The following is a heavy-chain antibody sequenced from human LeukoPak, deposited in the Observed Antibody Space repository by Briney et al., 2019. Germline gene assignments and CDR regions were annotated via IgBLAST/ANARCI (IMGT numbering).Heavy chain of an antibody. CDR2: IYHSGST. CDR1: GYSISSGYY. J-gene: IGHJ4*02. CDR3: AKEDSSSSNFHY. V-gene: IGHV4-38-2*02. Sequence: SETLSLTCAVSGYSISSGYYWGWIRQPPGKGLEWIGSIYHSGSTYYNPSLKSLVTISVDTSKNQFSLKLSSVTAADTAVYYCAKEDSSSSNFHYWGQGTLVTVSS. D-gene: IGHD6-6*01.